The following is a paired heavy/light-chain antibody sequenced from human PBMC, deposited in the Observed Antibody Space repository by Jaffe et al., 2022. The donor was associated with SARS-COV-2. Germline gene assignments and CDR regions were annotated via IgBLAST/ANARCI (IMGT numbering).Heavy chain of an antibody. J-gene: IGHJ6*02. D-gene: IGHD3-22*01. CDR3: AGREVVVVDGRLYYGMDV. V-gene: IGHV4-59*03. Sequence: QVQLQESGPALVKPSETLSLTCTVSGDSFNSYYWSWIRQPPGKGLEWIGYIYYSGTNYNPSLKSRVTISVDTSKNQVSLKLRSVTAADTAMYYCAGREVVVVDGRLYYGMDVWGQGTTVTVSS. CDR2: IYYSGT. CDR1: GDSFNSYY.
Light chain of an antibody. J-gene: IGKJ1*01. Sequence: EIVLTQSPGTLSLSPGERATLSCRPSQSVSSYYLAWYQQKPGQAPRLLIYGGSNRATGIPDRFSGSGSATDFTLTISRLEPEDFAVYYCQQYGSSPWTFGQGTKVEIK. CDR2: GGS. CDR1: QSVSSYY. CDR3: QQYGSSPWT. V-gene: IGKV3-20*01.